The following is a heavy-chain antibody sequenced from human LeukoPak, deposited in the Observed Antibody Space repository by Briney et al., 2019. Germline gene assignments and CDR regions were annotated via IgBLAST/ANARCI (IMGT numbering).Heavy chain of an antibody. J-gene: IGHJ5*01. CDR1: GYSFSNSW. D-gene: IGHD1-14*01. Sequence: GESLKISCKASGYSFSNSWIGWVRQMPGKALAWMGIIYPGDSHTIYSLSFQGQITISADKSITTAYLQRSSLEASDTAMYYCARQRTSENWFDSWGQGTPVTVSS. CDR3: ARQRTSENWFDS. V-gene: IGHV5-51*01. CDR2: IYPGDSHT.